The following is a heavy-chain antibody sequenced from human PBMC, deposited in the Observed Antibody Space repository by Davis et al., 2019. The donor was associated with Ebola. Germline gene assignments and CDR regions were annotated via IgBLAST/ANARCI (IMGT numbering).Heavy chain of an antibody. CDR1: GFTFSSYS. J-gene: IGHJ4*02. V-gene: IGHV3-21*04. D-gene: IGHD3-10*01. Sequence: PGGSLRLSCAASGFTFSSYSMNWVRQAPGKGLEWVSSISSSSSYIYYADSVKGRFTISRDNAKNSLYLQMNSLRAEDTAVYYCAFTRGDYGSGSYYNWGQGTLVTVSS. CDR3: AFTRGDYGSGSYYN. CDR2: ISSSSSYI.